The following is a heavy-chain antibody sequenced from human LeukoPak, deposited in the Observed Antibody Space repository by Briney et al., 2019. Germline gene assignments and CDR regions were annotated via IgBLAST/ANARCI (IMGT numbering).Heavy chain of an antibody. J-gene: IGHJ4*02. V-gene: IGHV1-69*13. D-gene: IGHD5-18*01. CDR3: ARVDRSGYSYGYSIDY. CDR2: IIPIFGTA. Sequence: SVKVSCKASGGTFSSYAISWVRQAPGQGLEWMGGIIPIFGTANYAQKFQGRVTITADESTSTAYMELSSLRSEDTAVYYCARVDRSGYSYGYSIDYWGQGTLVTVSS. CDR1: GGTFSSYA.